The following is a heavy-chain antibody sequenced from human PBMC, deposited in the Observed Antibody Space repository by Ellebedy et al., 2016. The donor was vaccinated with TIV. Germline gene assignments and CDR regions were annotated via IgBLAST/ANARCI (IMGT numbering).Heavy chain of an antibody. V-gene: IGHV3-11*04. D-gene: IGHD5-12*01. Sequence: PGGSLRLSCAASGFTFSDYYMSWIRQAPGKGLEWVSYISSSGSTIYYADSVKGRFTISRDNAKNSLYLQMNSLRAEDTAVYYCARDKDIVATIFRYGMDVWGQGTTVTVSS. CDR2: ISSSGSTI. J-gene: IGHJ6*02. CDR3: ARDKDIVATIFRYGMDV. CDR1: GFTFSDYY.